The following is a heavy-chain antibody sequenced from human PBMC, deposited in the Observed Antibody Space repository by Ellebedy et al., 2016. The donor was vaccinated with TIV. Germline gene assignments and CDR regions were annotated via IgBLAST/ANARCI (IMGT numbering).Heavy chain of an antibody. V-gene: IGHV1-3*01. Sequence: AASVKVSCKASGYTFTAYGIHWVRQAPGQRLEWMGWINAGDDHTKYSQKFLGRVTLARDTSASTAYMVLSSLRSEDTAVYYCARDSLMVSFGGVPDYWGRGTLVTVSS. CDR2: INAGDDHT. J-gene: IGHJ4*02. CDR3: ARDSLMVSFGGVPDY. CDR1: GYTFTAYG. D-gene: IGHD3-16*01.